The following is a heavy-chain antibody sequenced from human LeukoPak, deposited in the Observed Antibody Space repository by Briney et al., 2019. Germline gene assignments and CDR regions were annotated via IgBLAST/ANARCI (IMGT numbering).Heavy chain of an antibody. CDR3: ARVGQDYYGSGSYYQPFDY. CDR2: IHYSGST. CDR1: GGSISSYY. V-gene: IGHV4-59*01. Sequence: SETLSLTCTVSGGSISSYYWSWIRQPPGKGLEWIGYIHYSGSTNYNPSLKSRVTISVDTSKNQFSLKLSSVTAADTAVYYCARVGQDYYGSGSYYQPFDYWGQGTLVTVSS. J-gene: IGHJ4*02. D-gene: IGHD3-10*01.